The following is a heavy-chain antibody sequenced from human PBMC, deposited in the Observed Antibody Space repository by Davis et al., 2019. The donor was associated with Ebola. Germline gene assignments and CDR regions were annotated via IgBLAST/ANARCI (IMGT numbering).Heavy chain of an antibody. CDR3: AKSGLSFGVVKYHYGMDV. J-gene: IGHJ6*04. CDR2: ISGSGGST. V-gene: IGHV3-23*01. Sequence: GESLKISCTASVITFSSYAMTWLRQAPGKGLEWVSTISGSGGSTYYADSVKGRFTISRDNSKNTLYLQMNSLRAEDTAVYYCAKSGLSFGVVKYHYGMDVWGKGTTVTVSS. CDR1: VITFSSYA. D-gene: IGHD3-3*01.